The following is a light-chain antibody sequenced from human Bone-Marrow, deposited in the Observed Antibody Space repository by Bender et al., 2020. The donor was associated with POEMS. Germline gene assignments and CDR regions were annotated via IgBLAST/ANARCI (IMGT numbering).Light chain of an antibody. J-gene: IGLJ3*02. CDR3: AAWDAGLSGGV. Sequence: QSVLTQPPSASGTPGQRVTISCSGSNSNIGTNAVNWYQQFPGTAPKLLSYSDNQGPSARPVRFYAFKSGTSASLAISGRRSEDEADYYCAAWDAGLSGGVFGGGTKLTVL. CDR2: SDN. V-gene: IGLV1-44*01. CDR1: NSNIGTNA.